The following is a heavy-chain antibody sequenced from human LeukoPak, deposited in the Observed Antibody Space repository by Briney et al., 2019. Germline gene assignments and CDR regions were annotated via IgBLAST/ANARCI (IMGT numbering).Heavy chain of an antibody. J-gene: IGHJ4*02. D-gene: IGHD2-2*01. Sequence: GASVKVSCKASGYTFSDYYMHWVRQAPGQGLEWMGWINPDSGGTKYAQKFQDRVTMTSDTSISTAYMELSRLRSDETAVYYCARDQVVVTQFDYWGQGTLVTVSS. V-gene: IGHV1-2*02. CDR2: INPDSGGT. CDR3: ARDQVVVTQFDY. CDR1: GYTFSDYY.